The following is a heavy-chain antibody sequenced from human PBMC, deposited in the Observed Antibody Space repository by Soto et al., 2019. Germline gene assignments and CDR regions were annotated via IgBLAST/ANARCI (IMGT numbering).Heavy chain of an antibody. CDR1: GYSFTRYW. D-gene: IGHD4-17*01. Sequence: PGPSLKSSGKGSGYSFTRYWLTRERQIPGEGLEWMGRIGPSDSYTNYNPPFQGHVTISADKSISTAYLQWSSLKASDTAMYYCARLYGGNSGMDVWGQGTTVTVSS. CDR2: IGPSDSYT. CDR3: ARLYGGNSGMDV. V-gene: IGHV5-10-1*01. J-gene: IGHJ6*02.